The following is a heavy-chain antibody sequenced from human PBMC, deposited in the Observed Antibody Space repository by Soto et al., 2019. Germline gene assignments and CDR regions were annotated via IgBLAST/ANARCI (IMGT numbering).Heavy chain of an antibody. D-gene: IGHD6-13*01. J-gene: IGHJ4*02. V-gene: IGHV3-21*01. CDR2: ISSSSSYI. Sequence: EVQLVESGGGLVKPGGSLRLSCAASGFTFSSYSMNWVRQAPGKGLEWVSSISSSSSYIYYADSVKGRFTISRDNAKNSLYLQMNSLRAEDTAVYYCPRGGSSWRYYFDYWGQGTLVTVSS. CDR3: PRGGSSWRYYFDY. CDR1: GFTFSSYS.